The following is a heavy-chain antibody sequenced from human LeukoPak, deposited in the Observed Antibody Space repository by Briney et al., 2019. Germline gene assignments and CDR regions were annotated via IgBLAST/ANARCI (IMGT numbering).Heavy chain of an antibody. Sequence: GGSLRLSCVASGCTFSSYVMYWVRQAPGKGLEGVAVISYDGSNKYYADSVKGRFTISRDNSKNTLYLQMNSLRAEDTAVYYCAKDFSGETIFGVVPDYWGQGTLVTVSS. CDR1: GCTFSSYV. CDR2: ISYDGSNK. D-gene: IGHD3-3*01. CDR3: AKDFSGETIFGVVPDY. J-gene: IGHJ4*02. V-gene: IGHV3-30-3*01.